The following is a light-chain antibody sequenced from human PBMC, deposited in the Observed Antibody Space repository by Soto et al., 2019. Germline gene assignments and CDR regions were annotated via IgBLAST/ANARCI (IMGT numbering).Light chain of an antibody. V-gene: IGKV3-11*01. CDR3: QQRSNWAT. J-gene: IGKJ3*01. CDR1: QSVSRN. Sequence: EIVLTQSPATLCRSPGERATLSCRASQSVSRNLAWYQQKPGQAPRLLIYDASNRATGIPARFSGSGSVTDFTLTISSLEPEDFAVYYCQQRSNWATFGPGTKVDIK. CDR2: DAS.